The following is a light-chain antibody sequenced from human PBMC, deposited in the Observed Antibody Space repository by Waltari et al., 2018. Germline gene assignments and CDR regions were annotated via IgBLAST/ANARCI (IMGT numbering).Light chain of an antibody. CDR1: QSVSSS. J-gene: IGKJ2*01. CDR2: DAS. CDR3: QQRSNWPYT. Sequence: EIVLTQSPATLSLSPGDRATLPCGASQSVSSSLAWYQQKPGQAPGLLIYDASNRAPGIPSSVSGSGSATDFTLTISSLEPEDFAVYYCQQRSNWPYTFGQGTKLEIK. V-gene: IGKV3-11*01.